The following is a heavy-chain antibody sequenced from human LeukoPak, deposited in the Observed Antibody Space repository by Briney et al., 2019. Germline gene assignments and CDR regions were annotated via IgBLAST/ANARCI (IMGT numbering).Heavy chain of an antibody. D-gene: IGHD6-19*01. J-gene: IGHJ4*02. CDR2: INHSGST. V-gene: IGHV4-34*01. CDR1: GGSFSGYY. Sequence: SETLSLTCAVYGGSFSGYYWSWIRQPPGKGLEWIGEINHSGSTNYSPSLKSRVTISVDTSKNQFSLKLSSVTAADTAVYYCARGGMYSSYSYWGQGTLVTVSS. CDR3: ARGGMYSSYSY.